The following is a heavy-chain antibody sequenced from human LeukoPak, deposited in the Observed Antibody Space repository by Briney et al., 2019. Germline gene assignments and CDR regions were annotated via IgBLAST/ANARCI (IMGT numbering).Heavy chain of an antibody. CDR1: GGSISSYY. J-gene: IGHJ5*02. V-gene: IGHV4-4*07. D-gene: IGHD4-17*01. CDR3: ARAGDYGDYVGWFDP. Sequence: SETLSLTCTVSGGSISSYYWSWIRQRAGKGLERIGRIHTSGSTNYNPALKSRVTMSVDTSKKQFALKLTSVTAADTAVYYCARAGDYGDYVGWFDPWGQGTLVTVSS. CDR2: IHTSGST.